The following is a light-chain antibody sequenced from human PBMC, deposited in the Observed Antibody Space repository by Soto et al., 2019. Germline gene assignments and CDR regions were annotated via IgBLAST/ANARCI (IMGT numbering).Light chain of an antibody. CDR2: GIS. J-gene: IGKJ1*01. Sequence: ELVLTHSPGTLSLSPGERATLSCSASHTISSSYLAWYQQKPGQAPRLLMYGISRRATGIPDRFSGSGSGTDFTLTITRLEPEDFAVYCCQQYVTSSPRTFGQGTKVDIK. V-gene: IGKV3-20*01. CDR3: QQYVTSSPRT. CDR1: HTISSSY.